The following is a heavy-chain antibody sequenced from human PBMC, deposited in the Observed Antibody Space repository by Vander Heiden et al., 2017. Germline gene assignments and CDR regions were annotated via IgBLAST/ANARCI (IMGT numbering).Heavy chain of an antibody. J-gene: IGHJ6*02. Sequence: QVQLQESGPGLVKPSQTLSLTCTVSGGSIRSGDYYWSWIRQPPGKGLEWIGYIYYSGSTYYNPSLKSRVTISVDTSKNQFSLKLSSVTAADTAVYYCAGEAYCSSTSCYGYYYYGMDVWGQGTTVTVSS. V-gene: IGHV4-30-4*01. D-gene: IGHD2-2*01. CDR2: IYYSGST. CDR3: AGEAYCSSTSCYGYYYYGMDV. CDR1: GGSIRSGDYY.